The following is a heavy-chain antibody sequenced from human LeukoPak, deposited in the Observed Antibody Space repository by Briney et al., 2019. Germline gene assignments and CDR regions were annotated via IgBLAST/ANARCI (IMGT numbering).Heavy chain of an antibody. D-gene: IGHD3-10*01. Sequence: GGSLRLSCATSGFNFSTFDMSWVRQAPGKGLEWVSSVSGSGGTTYYADSVRGRFPVSRDNSKNTLYLHMNSLRAEDTAVYYCAKGSSRYGSGTYLDYWGQGTLVTVSS. CDR1: GFNFSTFD. CDR3: AKGSSRYGSGTYLDY. V-gene: IGHV3-23*01. CDR2: VSGSGGTT. J-gene: IGHJ4*02.